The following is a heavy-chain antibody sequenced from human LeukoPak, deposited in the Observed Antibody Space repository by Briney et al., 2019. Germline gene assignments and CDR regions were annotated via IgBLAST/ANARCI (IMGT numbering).Heavy chain of an antibody. D-gene: IGHD2-2*02. Sequence: PGGSLRLSCAASGFTFSSYAMHWVRQAPGKGLEWVAVISYDGSNKYYADSVKGRFTISRDNSKNTLYLQMNSLRAEDTAVYYCARDRVRYCSSTSCYTADYWGQGTLVTVSS. J-gene: IGHJ4*02. CDR1: GFTFSSYA. CDR3: ARDRVRYCSSTSCYTADY. CDR2: ISYDGSNK. V-gene: IGHV3-30-3*01.